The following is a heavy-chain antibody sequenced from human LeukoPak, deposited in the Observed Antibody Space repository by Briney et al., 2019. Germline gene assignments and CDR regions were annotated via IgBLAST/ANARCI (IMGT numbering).Heavy chain of an antibody. CDR1: GFTLSRYW. CDR2: IKQDGSEK. J-gene: IGHJ4*02. CDR3: ARATYSYFDS. V-gene: IGHV3-7*01. D-gene: IGHD2-21*01. Sequence: GGSLRLSCAASGFTLSRYWMSWVRQAPGKGLEWVANIKQDGSEKYYVDSVKGRFTISRDNAKNSLYLQMNRLRAEDTAVYYCARATYSYFDSWGQGTLVTVSS.